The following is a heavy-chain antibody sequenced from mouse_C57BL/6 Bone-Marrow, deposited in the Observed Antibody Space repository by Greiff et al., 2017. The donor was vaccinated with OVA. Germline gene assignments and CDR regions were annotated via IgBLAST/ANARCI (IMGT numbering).Heavy chain of an antibody. D-gene: IGHD1-1*01. V-gene: IGHV2-9-1*01. CDR3: ARKRDGSSSYYFDY. Sequence: VKLLESGPGLVAPSQSLSITCTVSGFSLTSYAISWVRQPPGKGLEWLGVIWTGGGTNYNSALKSRLSISKDNSKSQVFLKMNSLQTDDTARYYCARKRDGSSSYYFDYWDQGTTLTVSS. CDR1: GFSLTSYA. CDR2: IWTGGGT. J-gene: IGHJ2*01.